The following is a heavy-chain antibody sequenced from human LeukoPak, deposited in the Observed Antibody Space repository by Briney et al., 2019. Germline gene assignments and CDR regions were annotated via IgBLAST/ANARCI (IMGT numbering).Heavy chain of an antibody. D-gene: IGHD6-19*01. CDR1: GVTFSNYA. J-gene: IGHJ4*02. V-gene: IGHV3-23*01. CDR3: AKTPENDDGSAWYYFDY. CDR2: IRGSGGGT. Sequence: PGGSLRLSCAASGVTFSNYAMSWVRQAPGKGLEWVSAIRGSGGGTYYADSVKGRFTISRDNSKNTLYLQMHSLRAEDTAVYYCAKTPENDDGSAWYYFDYWGQGTLVTVSS.